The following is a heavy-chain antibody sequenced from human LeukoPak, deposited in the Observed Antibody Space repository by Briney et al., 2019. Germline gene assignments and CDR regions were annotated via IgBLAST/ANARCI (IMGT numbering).Heavy chain of an antibody. D-gene: IGHD2-2*02. J-gene: IGHJ6*03. Sequence: GGSLRLSCAASGFSFNNYGLYWVRQAPGKGLQWISYISSTSSTIKYADSVKGRFTISRDQAKNSLYLQMNSLRAEDTAVYYCARGQYCSGTNCYIPYHFYFYTDVWGKGTTVTVSS. CDR3: ARGQYCSGTNCYIPYHFYFYTDV. CDR2: ISSTSSTI. V-gene: IGHV3-48*01. CDR1: GFSFNNYG.